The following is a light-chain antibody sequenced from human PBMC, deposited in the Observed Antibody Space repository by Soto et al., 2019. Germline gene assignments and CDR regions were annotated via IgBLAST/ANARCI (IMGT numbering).Light chain of an antibody. V-gene: IGKV1-5*01. Sequence: DIQMTQSPSTLSASVGDTVTITCRASQTISGWLAWYQQRPGKAPNLLIFDASTLESGVPSRFSGSGSGTTFTLTISSLQSDDFAPYYCLQYNGYYRTLGQGTKVDIE. CDR3: LQYNGYYRT. CDR1: QTISGW. CDR2: DAS. J-gene: IGKJ1*01.